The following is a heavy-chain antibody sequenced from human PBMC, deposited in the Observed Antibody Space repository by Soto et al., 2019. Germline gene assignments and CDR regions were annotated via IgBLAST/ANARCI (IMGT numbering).Heavy chain of an antibody. CDR2: IYYSGST. D-gene: IGHD2-15*01. CDR3: ARAWDEGVAIDY. Sequence: QVQLQESGPGLVKPSQTLSLTCTVSGGSISSGGYYWSWIRQHPGKGLEWIGYIYYSGSTYYNPSLKSRVTLSVDTSKNQFSLKLSSVTAADTAVYYCARAWDEGVAIDYWGQGTLVTVSS. V-gene: IGHV4-31*03. CDR1: GGSISSGGYY. J-gene: IGHJ4*02.